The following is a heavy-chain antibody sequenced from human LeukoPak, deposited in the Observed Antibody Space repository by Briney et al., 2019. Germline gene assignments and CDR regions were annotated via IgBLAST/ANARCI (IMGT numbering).Heavy chain of an antibody. D-gene: IGHD2-2*02. J-gene: IGHJ2*01. CDR1: GFTFSAFS. Sequence: GGSLRLSCAASGFTFSAFSMNWVRQAPGKGLEWVSAISGSGGSTYYADSVKGRFTISRDNSKNTLYLQMNSLRAEDTAVYYCAKGPLGYCSSTSCYKGDWYFDLWGRGTLVTVSS. V-gene: IGHV3-23*01. CDR2: ISGSGGST. CDR3: AKGPLGYCSSTSCYKGDWYFDL.